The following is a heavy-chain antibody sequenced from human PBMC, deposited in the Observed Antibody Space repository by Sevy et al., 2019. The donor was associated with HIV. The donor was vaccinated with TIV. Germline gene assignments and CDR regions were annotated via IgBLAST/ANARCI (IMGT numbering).Heavy chain of an antibody. V-gene: IGHV3-30-3*01. D-gene: IGHD3-3*01. CDR3: ARGYYDFWSGYQPQNYYYYGIDV. CDR1: GFTFSSYA. CDR2: ISYDGSNK. J-gene: IGHJ6*02. Sequence: GGSLRLSCAASGFTFSSYAMHWVRQAPGKGLEWVAVISYDGSNKYYAESVKGRFTISRDNSKNTWYLQMNSLRAEDTAVYYCARGYYDFWSGYQPQNYYYYGIDVWGQGTTVTVSS.